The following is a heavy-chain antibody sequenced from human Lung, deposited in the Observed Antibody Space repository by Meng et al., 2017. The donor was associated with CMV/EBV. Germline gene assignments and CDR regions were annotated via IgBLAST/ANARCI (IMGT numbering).Heavy chain of an antibody. J-gene: IGHJ4*02. CDR2: IVNYGTIT. Sequence: GPLVGPGGTLIPAGGSLSLSFVGSGFTFSDFWMHWVRQVPGEGLVWVSRIVNYGTITSYADSVKGRFTISRDNAKNTLYLQMNSLRADDSAVYYCGRDLSGSRDYWGQGTLVTVSS. V-gene: IGHV3-74*03. D-gene: IGHD1-26*01. CDR3: GRDLSGSRDY. CDR1: GFTFSDFW.